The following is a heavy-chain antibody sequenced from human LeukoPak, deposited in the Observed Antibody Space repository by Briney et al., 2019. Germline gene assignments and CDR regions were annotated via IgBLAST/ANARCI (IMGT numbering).Heavy chain of an antibody. CDR1: GFTFTDYF. CDR2: ISSRSDTI. Sequence: GGSLRLSCAASGFTFTDYFMAWIRQAPGKGLEWVSYISSRSDTIYYADSVRGRFTISRDNAKNSLYLQMNSLRAEDTAVYYCAREDYGDYGNWFDPWGQGTLVTVSS. D-gene: IGHD4-17*01. J-gene: IGHJ5*02. V-gene: IGHV3-11*04. CDR3: AREDYGDYGNWFDP.